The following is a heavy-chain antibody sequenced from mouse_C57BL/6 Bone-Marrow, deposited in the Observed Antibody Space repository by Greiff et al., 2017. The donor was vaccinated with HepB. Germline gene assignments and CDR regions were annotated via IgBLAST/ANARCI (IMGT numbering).Heavy chain of an antibody. Sequence: QVQLQQPGAELVRPGSSVKLSCKASGYTFTSYWMDWVKQRPGQGLEWIGNIYPSDSETHYNQKFKDKATLTVDKSSSTAYMQLSSLTSEDSAVYSCASYGNYSYAMDYWGQGTSVTVSS. V-gene: IGHV1-61*01. D-gene: IGHD2-1*01. CDR1: GYTFTSYW. J-gene: IGHJ4*01. CDR3: ASYGNYSYAMDY. CDR2: IYPSDSET.